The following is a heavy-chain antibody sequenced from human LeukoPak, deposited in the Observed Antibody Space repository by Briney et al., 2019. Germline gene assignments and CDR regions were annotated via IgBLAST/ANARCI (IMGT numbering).Heavy chain of an antibody. CDR3: ARVGTVAARAWDY. Sequence: GGIIPIFGTANYAQKFQGRVTITADESTSTAYMELSRLRSDDTAVYYCARVGTVAARAWDYWGQGTLVTVSS. CDR2: IIPIFGTA. V-gene: IGHV1-69*01. J-gene: IGHJ4*02. D-gene: IGHD6-6*01.